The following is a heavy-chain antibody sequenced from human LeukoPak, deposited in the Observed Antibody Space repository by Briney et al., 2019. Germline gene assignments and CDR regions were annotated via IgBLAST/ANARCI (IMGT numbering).Heavy chain of an antibody. D-gene: IGHD2-2*01. V-gene: IGHV3-7*01. J-gene: IGHJ6*03. CDR3: AKSLESTNYYYHMDV. Sequence: GRCLRLSCAVSGLTFSICCMSWVRQPPRKGLEWVANIQQDGSEKYYVDSVKGRFTSSRDNAKNSLYLQMNSLRAEDTAVYYCAKSLESTNYYYHMDVWGKGTTVTISS. CDR1: GLTFSICC. CDR2: IQQDGSEK.